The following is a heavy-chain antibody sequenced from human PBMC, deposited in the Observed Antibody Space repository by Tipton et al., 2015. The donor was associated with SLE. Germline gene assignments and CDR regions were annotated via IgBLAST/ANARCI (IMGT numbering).Heavy chain of an antibody. CDR1: GGSISSHY. Sequence: LRLSCTVSGGSISSHYWSWIRQPPGKGLEWIGYIYYSGSTNYNPSLKSRVTISVDTSKNQFSLKLSSVTAADTAVYYCASLGYFSSTSCSDYWGQGTLVTVSS. CDR2: IYYSGST. D-gene: IGHD2-2*01. CDR3: ASLGYFSSTSCSDY. V-gene: IGHV4-59*11. J-gene: IGHJ4*02.